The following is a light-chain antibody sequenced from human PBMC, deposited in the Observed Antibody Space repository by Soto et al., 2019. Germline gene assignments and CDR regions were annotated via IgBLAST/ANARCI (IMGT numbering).Light chain of an antibody. J-gene: IGLJ1*01. V-gene: IGLV1-47*01. CDR2: RNN. CDR1: SSNIGSNY. Sequence: QSVLTQPPSSSGTPGQRVTISCYGSSSNIGSNYVYWYQQLPGTAPKLLIYRNNQRPSGVPDRFSGSKSGTSASLAISGLRSEDEADFYCAARDDSLSGFYVFGTGTKVTVL. CDR3: AARDDSLSGFYV.